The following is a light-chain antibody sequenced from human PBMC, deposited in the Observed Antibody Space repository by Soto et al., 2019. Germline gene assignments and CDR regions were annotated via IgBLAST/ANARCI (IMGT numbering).Light chain of an antibody. Sequence: DIQMTPSPSPVYASVGDRVTITCRARQGVSTWLAWYQQKPGKAPNLLIYTASSLQSGVPSRFSGSGSGTDFTLTINGLQPEDFATYYCQQAASFPITFGQGTRLENK. CDR2: TAS. CDR3: QQAASFPIT. J-gene: IGKJ5*01. V-gene: IGKV1-12*01. CDR1: QGVSTW.